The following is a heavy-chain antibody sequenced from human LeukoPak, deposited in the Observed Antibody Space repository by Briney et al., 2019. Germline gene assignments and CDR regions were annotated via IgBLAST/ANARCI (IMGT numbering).Heavy chain of an antibody. D-gene: IGHD6-19*01. Sequence: TLSLTCTVSGGSISSYYWSWIRQPPGKALEWLALIYWDDDKRYSPSLKSRLTITKDTSKNQVVLTMTNMDPVDTATYYCAHRTSGWYSDAFDIWGQGTMVTVSS. CDR3: AHRTSGWYSDAFDI. V-gene: IGHV2-5*08. CDR2: IYWDDDK. J-gene: IGHJ3*02. CDR1: GGSISSYYW.